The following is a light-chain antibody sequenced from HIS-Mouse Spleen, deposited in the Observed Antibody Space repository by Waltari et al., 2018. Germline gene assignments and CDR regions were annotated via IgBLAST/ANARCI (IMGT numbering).Light chain of an antibody. CDR1: ALPKKY. CDR2: EDS. J-gene: IGLJ2*01. V-gene: IGLV3-10*01. Sequence: YELTQPPSVSLPPGQTARITGSGDALPKKYAYWYQQKSGQAPVLVIYEDSKRPSGIPERFSGSSSGTMATLTISGAQVEDEADYYCYSTDSSGNHRVFGGGTKLTVL. CDR3: YSTDSSGNHRV.